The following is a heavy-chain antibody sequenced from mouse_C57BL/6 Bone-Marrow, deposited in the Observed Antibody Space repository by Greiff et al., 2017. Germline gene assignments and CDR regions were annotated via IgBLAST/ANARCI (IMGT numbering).Heavy chain of an antibody. CDR3: ARSLLRNY. D-gene: IGHD2-1*01. J-gene: IGHJ2*01. V-gene: IGHV1-7*01. Sequence: QVQLQQSGAELAKPGASVKLSCKASGYTFTSYWMHWVKQRPGQGLEWIGYINPSSGYTKYNQKFKDKATLTADESSSTAYMQLSSRTYEDSAVYYCARSLLRNYWGQGTTLTVSS. CDR1: GYTFTSYW. CDR2: INPSSGYT.